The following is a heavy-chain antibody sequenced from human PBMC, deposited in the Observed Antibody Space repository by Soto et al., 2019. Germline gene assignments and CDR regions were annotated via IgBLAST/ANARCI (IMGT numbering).Heavy chain of an antibody. CDR1: GGSTTRGDYN. CDR3: ARNRVTQSDY. J-gene: IGHJ4*02. D-gene: IGHD2-21*02. Sequence: QGKLKERGPGLLKPSQTLSLPCTVSGGSTTRGDYNGSWIGHPPGKGLEWIGYIFYSGSTYYNPSLKSRVTISVDTSKNQFSLKLSSVTAADTAVYYCARNRVTQSDYWGQGTLVTVSS. CDR2: IFYSGST. V-gene: IGHV4-30-4*01.